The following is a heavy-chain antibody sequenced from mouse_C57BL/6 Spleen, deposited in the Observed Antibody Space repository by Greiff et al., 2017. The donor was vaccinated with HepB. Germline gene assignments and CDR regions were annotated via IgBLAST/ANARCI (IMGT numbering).Heavy chain of an antibody. J-gene: IGHJ1*03. Sequence: QVQLKQPGAELVMPGASVKLSCKASGYTFTSYWMHWVKQRPGQGLEWIGEIDPSDSYTNYNQKFKGKSTLTVDKSSSTAYMQLSSLTSEDSAVYYCARWDYYGSSYGYFDVWGTGTTVTVSS. CDR2: IDPSDSYT. D-gene: IGHD1-1*01. V-gene: IGHV1-69*01. CDR3: ARWDYYGSSYGYFDV. CDR1: GYTFTSYW.